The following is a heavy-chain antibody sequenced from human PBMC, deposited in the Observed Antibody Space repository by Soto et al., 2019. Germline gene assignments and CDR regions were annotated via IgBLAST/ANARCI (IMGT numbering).Heavy chain of an antibody. J-gene: IGHJ4*02. CDR2: VFDSGNT. CDR1: CGSIRGYY. V-gene: IGHV4-59*01. CDR3: ARGVPPDY. Sequence: SETLSLTCTFSCGSIRGYYWSWIRQPPGKGLEWIGYVFDSGNTNYNPSLKSRVTISVDTSKNQFSLELTSVTATDTAVYYCARGVPPDYWGQGTLVTVSS.